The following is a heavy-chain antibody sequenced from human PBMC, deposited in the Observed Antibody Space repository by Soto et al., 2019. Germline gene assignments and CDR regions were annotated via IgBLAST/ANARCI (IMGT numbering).Heavy chain of an antibody. CDR1: GFKFSNYA. Sequence: HPGGSLRLSCAASGFKFSNYAMSWVRQAPGKGLEWVSLISATGGGTYYADSVKGRFTISRDNSHNTLYLQVHSLTAEDTAVYYCAKDRREGRNSAFYFDFWGQGAQVTVSS. V-gene: IGHV3-23*01. CDR2: ISATGGGT. CDR3: AKDRREGRNSAFYFDF. D-gene: IGHD2-15*01. J-gene: IGHJ4*02.